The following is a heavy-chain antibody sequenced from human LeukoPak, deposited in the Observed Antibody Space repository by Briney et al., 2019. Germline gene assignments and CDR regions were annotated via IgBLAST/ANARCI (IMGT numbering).Heavy chain of an antibody. CDR3: AKWGDYDVLTGYYVSDY. J-gene: IGHJ4*02. D-gene: IGHD3-9*01. Sequence: GASLRLSCAASGFTFSNYAMSWVRQAPGRGLEWVSAITGSGGNTYYTDSVKGRFTISRDNSKNTVFLQMNSLRAEDTAVYYCAKWGDYDVLTGYYVSDYWGQGTLVTVSS. CDR1: GFTFSNYA. V-gene: IGHV3-23*01. CDR2: ITGSGGNT.